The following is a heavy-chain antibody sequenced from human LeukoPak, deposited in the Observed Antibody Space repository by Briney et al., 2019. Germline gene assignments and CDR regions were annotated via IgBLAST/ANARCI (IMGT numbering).Heavy chain of an antibody. CDR3: AREGYSRGYYYYYYMDV. V-gene: IGHV3-23*01. CDR1: GFTFSSHG. D-gene: IGHD6-13*01. Sequence: GGSLRLSCAASGFTFSSHGMSWVRQAPGKGLEWVSTISGSGDNTYYADSVKGRFTISRDNSKNTLYLQMNSLRAEDTAVYYCAREGYSRGYYYYYYMDVWGKGTTVTVSS. J-gene: IGHJ6*03. CDR2: ISGSGDNT.